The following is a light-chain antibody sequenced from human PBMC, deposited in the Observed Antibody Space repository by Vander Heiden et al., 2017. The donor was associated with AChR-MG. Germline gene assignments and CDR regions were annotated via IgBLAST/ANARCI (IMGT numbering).Light chain of an antibody. CDR1: QSVTSSY. CDR2: GAS. V-gene: IGKV3-20*01. Sequence: VLTQSPGPLSLSPGERATLSCRASQSVTSSYLAWYQQKAGQAPRLPIYGASSRATDITDRFSGSGSGTDCTLTISRLEPEDFAVYYCQHYGSALWTFGQRTKVEIK. J-gene: IGKJ1*01. CDR3: QHYGSALWT.